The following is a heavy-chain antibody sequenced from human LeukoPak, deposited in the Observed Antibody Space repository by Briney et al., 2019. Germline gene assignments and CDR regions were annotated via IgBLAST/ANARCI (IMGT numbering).Heavy chain of an antibody. CDR2: ISGSGGST. V-gene: IGHV3-23*01. D-gene: IGHD2-21*02. CDR3: AKRGDWPQLYFQH. CDR1: GFTFSSYA. Sequence: PGGSLRLSCAASGFTFSSYAMSWVRQAPGKGLEWVSAISGSGGSTYYADSVKGRFTISRDNSKHTLYLQMNSLRAEDTVVYYCAKRGDWPQLYFQHWGQGTLVTVSS. J-gene: IGHJ1*01.